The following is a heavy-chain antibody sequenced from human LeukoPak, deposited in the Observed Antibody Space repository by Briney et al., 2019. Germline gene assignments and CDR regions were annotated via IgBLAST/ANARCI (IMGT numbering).Heavy chain of an antibody. CDR3: ARLVTTFRKGYYFDY. CDR2: IYYSGST. Sequence: PSETLSLTCTVSGGSISSSGYYWGWIRQPPGKGLEWIASIYYSGSTYYNPSLKSRVTISVDTSKNQFSLKLSSVTAADTAVYYCARLVTTFRKGYYFDYWGQGTLVTVSS. D-gene: IGHD3-3*01. J-gene: IGHJ4*02. CDR1: GGSISSSGYY. V-gene: IGHV4-39*01.